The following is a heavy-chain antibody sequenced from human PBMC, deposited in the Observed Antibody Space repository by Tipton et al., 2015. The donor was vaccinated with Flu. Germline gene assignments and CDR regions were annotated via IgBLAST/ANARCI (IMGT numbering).Heavy chain of an antibody. D-gene: IGHD3-16*02. CDR1: GGSISSGGYY. J-gene: IGHJ3*02. CDR2: IYYSGST. Sequence: LRLSCTVSGGSISSGGYYWSWIRQHPGKGLEWIGYIYYSGSTYYNPSLKSRVTISVDTSKNQFSLKLSSVTAADTAVYYCARWNYVWGSYRYTEAAFDIWGQGTMVTVSS. V-gene: IGHV4-31*02. CDR3: ARWNYVWGSYRYTEAAFDI.